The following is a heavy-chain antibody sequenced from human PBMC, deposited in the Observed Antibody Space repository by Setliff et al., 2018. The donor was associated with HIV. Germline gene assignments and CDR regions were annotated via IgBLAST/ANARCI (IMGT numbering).Heavy chain of an antibody. J-gene: IGHJ4*02. CDR2: INSDGSST. V-gene: IGHV3-74*01. CDR3: ASLGGLLYTSSSLRGVDY. Sequence: GGSLRLSCSASEFTFSSYWMHWVRQAPGKGLVWVSLINSDGSSTSYGDSVKGRFTISRDNAKNTLYLQMNSLRAEDTAVYYCASLGGLLYTSSSLRGVDYWGQGTLVTVSS. D-gene: IGHD6-6*01. CDR1: EFTFSSYW.